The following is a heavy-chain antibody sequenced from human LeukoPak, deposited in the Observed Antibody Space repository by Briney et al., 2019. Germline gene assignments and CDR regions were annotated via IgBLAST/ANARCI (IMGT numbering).Heavy chain of an antibody. D-gene: IGHD6-19*01. Sequence: GGSLRLSCAASGFTVSSNYMSWVRQAPGKGLEWVSVIYSGGSAYYADSVKGRFTISRDNSKNTLYLQMNSLRAEDTAVYYCARDLVENQQWLASADYWGQGTLVTVSS. V-gene: IGHV3-53*01. CDR2: IYSGGSA. CDR1: GFTVSSNY. J-gene: IGHJ4*02. CDR3: ARDLVENQQWLASADY.